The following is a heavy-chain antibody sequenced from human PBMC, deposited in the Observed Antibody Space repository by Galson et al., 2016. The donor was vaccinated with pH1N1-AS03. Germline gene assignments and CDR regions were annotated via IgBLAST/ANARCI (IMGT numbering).Heavy chain of an antibody. CDR3: ARSHPAFDSSGYYYDY. D-gene: IGHD3-22*01. CDR2: INPDSGGT. CDR1: GYTFSGYY. V-gene: IGHV1-2*06. J-gene: IGHJ4*02. Sequence: SVKVSCKASGYTFSGYYMHWVRQAPGQGLEWMGRINPDSGGTNYAQKFQGRVTMTRDTSISTAYMELSRLRSGDTAVYYCARSHPAFDSSGYYYDYWGQGTLVTVSS.